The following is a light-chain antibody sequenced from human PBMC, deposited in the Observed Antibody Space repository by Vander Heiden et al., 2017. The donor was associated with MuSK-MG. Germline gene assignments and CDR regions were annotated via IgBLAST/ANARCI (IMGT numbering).Light chain of an antibody. CDR1: QSVSSN. CDR2: GAS. CDR3: QQYNNWPPKFT. J-gene: IGKJ3*01. V-gene: IGKV3-15*01. Sequence: IVMTQSPATLSGSPGERATLSCMASQSVSSNLAWYQQKPGQAPRLLIYGASTRATGIPARFSGSGSGTEFTLTISSLQSEDFAVYYCQQYNNWPPKFTFGPGTKVDIK.